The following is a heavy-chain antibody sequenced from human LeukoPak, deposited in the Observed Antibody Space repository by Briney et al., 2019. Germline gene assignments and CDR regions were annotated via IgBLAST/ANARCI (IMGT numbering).Heavy chain of an antibody. J-gene: IGHJ4*02. Sequence: GRSLRLYCAAAGFTFSSYGMHWVRQAPGKGLEWVAVISYDGSNKYYADSVKGRFTISRDNSKNTLYLQMNSLRAEDTAVYYCAKDPCGSGYAYYFDFWGQGTVVTVSS. CDR2: ISYDGSNK. D-gene: IGHD5-12*01. CDR3: AKDPCGSGYAYYFDF. V-gene: IGHV3-30*18. CDR1: GFTFSSYG.